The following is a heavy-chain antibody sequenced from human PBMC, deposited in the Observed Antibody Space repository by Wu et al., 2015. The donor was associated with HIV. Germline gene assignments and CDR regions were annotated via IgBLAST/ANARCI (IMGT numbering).Heavy chain of an antibody. CDR2: INIKTGDS. CDR3: ARAKRPVADALELDH. Sequence: QVQLVQSGAEVKEPGASVKVSCKASGYTFTDYYIHWVRQAPGQGLEWMGWINIKTGDSNSARNFKGRITMTRDTSMSTAFMELKGLKFGDTAVYYCARAKRPVADALELDHWGQGTVVTISS. D-gene: IGHD6-19*01. J-gene: IGHJ4*02. CDR1: GYTFTDYY. V-gene: IGHV1-2*02.